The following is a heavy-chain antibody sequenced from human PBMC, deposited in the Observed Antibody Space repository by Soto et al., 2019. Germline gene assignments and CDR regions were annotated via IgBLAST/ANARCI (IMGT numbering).Heavy chain of an antibody. CDR1: GESFSSYY. D-gene: IGHD3-10*01. CDR2: INHSGRT. J-gene: IGHJ4*02. Sequence: SETLSLTCAVYGESFSSYYWSWIRQPPGKGLEWMGEINHSGRTNDNPALQSRATISIDTSKNQFSLKLTSVTAADTAMYYCARVSSGVGPDYWGQGALVT. CDR3: ARVSSGVGPDY. V-gene: IGHV4-34*04.